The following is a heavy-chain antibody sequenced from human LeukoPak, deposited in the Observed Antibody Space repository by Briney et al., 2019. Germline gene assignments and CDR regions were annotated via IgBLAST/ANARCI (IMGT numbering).Heavy chain of an antibody. V-gene: IGHV3-7*01. CDR1: GFTLSNFW. J-gene: IGHJ4*02. D-gene: IGHD6-13*01. Sequence: GGSLRLSCATSGFTLSNFWMNWVRQAPGKGLEWVANIEDDGNKKNYVDSVKGRFTISGDNVKNSIYLQMNSLRADYTAVYYCARGRGIALWGQGTLVTVSS. CDR2: IEDDGNKK. CDR3: ARGRGIAL.